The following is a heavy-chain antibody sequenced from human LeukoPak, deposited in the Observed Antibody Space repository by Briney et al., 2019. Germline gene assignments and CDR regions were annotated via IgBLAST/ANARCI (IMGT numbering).Heavy chain of an antibody. V-gene: IGHV4-31*02. CDR3: ARDTSGHYVYEE. CDR2: IYSSRHT. Sequence: SETLSLTCTVSGGSISRGGSYWSWIRQHPGKGLEWIGYIYSSRHTYYNPSLKSRIDMAVDTSRNQFSLNLRSVSAADTAVYYCARDTSGHYVYEEWGQGALVTVSS. CDR1: GGSISRGGSY. J-gene: IGHJ4*02. D-gene: IGHD3-22*01.